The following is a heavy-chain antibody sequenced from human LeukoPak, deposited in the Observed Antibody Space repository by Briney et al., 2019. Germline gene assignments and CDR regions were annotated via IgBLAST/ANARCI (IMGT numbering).Heavy chain of an antibody. CDR1: GFTFSTYW. J-gene: IGHJ2*01. Sequence: GGSLRLSCAASGFTFSTYWMHWVRQAPGKGLVWVSRINSDGSSTTYGDSVEGRFTTSRDNAKNTLYLQTNRLRAEDTAVYYCVTLLGYCGGAPCFADYYFHLWGRGTLVTVSS. CDR3: VTLLGYCGGAPCFADYYFHL. V-gene: IGHV3-74*01. CDR2: INSDGSST. D-gene: IGHD2-15*01.